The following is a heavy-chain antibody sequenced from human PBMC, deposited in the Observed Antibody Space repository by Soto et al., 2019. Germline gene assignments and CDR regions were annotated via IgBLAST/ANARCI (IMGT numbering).Heavy chain of an antibody. CDR1: VFTFSSYA. J-gene: IGHJ6*02. CDR2: ISGSGGST. CDR3: AKEGSTYWDYYYYGMDV. V-gene: IGHV3-23*01. D-gene: IGHD2-2*01. Sequence: PGWSLRLSCASSVFTFSSYAMSWVRQAPGKGLEWVSAISGSGGSTYYADSVKGRFTISRDNSKNTLYLQMNSLRAEDTAVYYCAKEGSTYWDYYYYGMDVWGQGTTVTVSS.